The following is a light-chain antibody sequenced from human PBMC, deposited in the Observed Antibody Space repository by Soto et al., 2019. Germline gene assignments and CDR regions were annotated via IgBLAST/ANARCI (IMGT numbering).Light chain of an antibody. CDR2: GTS. CDR1: QGIRDE. J-gene: IGKJ1*01. Sequence: AIQMTQSPSSLSASVGDRVTITCRASQGIRDEVGWYQQRPGEAPRLLIYGTSNLQGGVPSRFSGSGSGTDFTLTIRSLQPEDFSTYYCLQDNDYPRTFGQGTKVEIK. CDR3: LQDNDYPRT. V-gene: IGKV1-6*01.